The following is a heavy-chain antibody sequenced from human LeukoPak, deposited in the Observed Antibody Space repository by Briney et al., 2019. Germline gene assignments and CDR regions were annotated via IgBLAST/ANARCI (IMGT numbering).Heavy chain of an antibody. J-gene: IGHJ4*02. Sequence: GGSLILSCAASGFTFSGSPILWVRQASGKGLEWVGRIRSKAGNYATAYAASVQGRCTISRDDSKNTAYLQLNSLKTEDTAVYYCTQSNYWGQGALVTVSS. CDR3: TQSNY. CDR1: GFTFSGSP. CDR2: IRSKAGNYAT. V-gene: IGHV3-73*01.